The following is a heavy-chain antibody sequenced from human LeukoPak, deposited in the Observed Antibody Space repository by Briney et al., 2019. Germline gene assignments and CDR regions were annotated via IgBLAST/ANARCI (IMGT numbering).Heavy chain of an antibody. CDR2: IYYTGST. V-gene: IGHV4-30-2*06. CDR1: GVSINIGGCY. D-gene: IGHD3-3*01. J-gene: IGHJ4*02. CDR3: ARLLWSGYVYFDY. Sequence: PSETLSLTCTVSGVSINIGGCYWSWLRQSPGKGLEWIGNIYYTGSTSYNPSLKSRVTISIDKSQNQFSLQLSSVTAADTAVYYCARLLWSGYVYFDYWGQGTLVTVSP.